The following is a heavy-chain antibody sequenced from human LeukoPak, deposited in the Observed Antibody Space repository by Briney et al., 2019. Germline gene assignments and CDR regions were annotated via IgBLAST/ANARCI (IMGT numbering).Heavy chain of an antibody. Sequence: GASVKVSPKATVYTVTNYGVGWVRQAGGQGLEGGGWSGAYNCNTNDAQKLQGRVTMTTDTSTNKAYMELSTLRSDDTAVYYCARDEEVTANWFEPWGQGTLVTVSS. V-gene: IGHV1-18*01. CDR2: SGAYNCNT. CDR1: VYTVTNYG. CDR3: ARDEEVTANWFEP. J-gene: IGHJ5*02. D-gene: IGHD2-21*02.